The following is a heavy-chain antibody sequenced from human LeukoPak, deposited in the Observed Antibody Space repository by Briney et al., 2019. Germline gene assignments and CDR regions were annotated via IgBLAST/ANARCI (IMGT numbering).Heavy chain of an antibody. CDR3: ATLLTVPTGYFDY. Sequence: GGSLRLSCAASGFTFSSYGMHWVRQAPGKGLEWVAFIRYDGSDKYYADSVKGRFTISRDNSKNTLYLQMNSLRAEDTAVYYCATLLTVPTGYFDYWGQGTLVTVSS. J-gene: IGHJ4*02. D-gene: IGHD4-11*01. V-gene: IGHV3-30*02. CDR2: IRYDGSDK. CDR1: GFTFSSYG.